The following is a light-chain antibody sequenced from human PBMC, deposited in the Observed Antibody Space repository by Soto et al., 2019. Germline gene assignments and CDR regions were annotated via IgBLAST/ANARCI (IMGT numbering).Light chain of an antibody. CDR3: QQYGGSPQT. CDR2: GAS. CDR1: QSVSGSY. J-gene: IGKJ2*01. Sequence: EIVLTQSPGTLSLSPGERVTLSCRASQSVSGSYLAWYQQKPGQAPRLLIYGASSRATGIPDRFSGSGSGTDFTLTTSRLEPEDFAVYFWQQYGGSPQTFGQGTKLEIK. V-gene: IGKV3-20*01.